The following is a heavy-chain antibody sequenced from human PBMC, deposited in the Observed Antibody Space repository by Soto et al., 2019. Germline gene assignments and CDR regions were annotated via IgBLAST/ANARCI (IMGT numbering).Heavy chain of an antibody. CDR1: GYSFTSYW. J-gene: IGHJ5*02. CDR2: IYPGDSDT. Sequence: GESLKICCKGSGYSFTSYWIGWVRQMPGKGLEWMGIIYPGDSDTRYSPSFQGQVTISADKSISTAYLQWSSLKASDTAMYYCARPTSYDYSNSDFDPWGQGTLVTVSS. D-gene: IGHD4-4*01. V-gene: IGHV5-51*01. CDR3: ARPTSYDYSNSDFDP.